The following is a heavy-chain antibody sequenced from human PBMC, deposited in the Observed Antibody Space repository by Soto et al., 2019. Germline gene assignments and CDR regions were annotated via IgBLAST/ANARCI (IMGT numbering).Heavy chain of an antibody. CDR2: IGTAGDT. J-gene: IGHJ4*02. CDR1: GFTFSSYD. V-gene: IGHV3-13*04. Sequence: EVQLVESGGGLVQPGGSLRLSCAASGFTFSSYDMHWVRQATGKGLEWVSAIGTAGDTYYPGSVKGRFTISRENAKNSLYLQMNSLRAGDTAVYYCARGYCSSTSCELDYWGQGTLVTVSS. D-gene: IGHD2-2*01. CDR3: ARGYCSSTSCELDY.